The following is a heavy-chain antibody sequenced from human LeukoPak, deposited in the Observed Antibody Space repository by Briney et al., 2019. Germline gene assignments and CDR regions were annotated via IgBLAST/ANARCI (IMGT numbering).Heavy chain of an antibody. D-gene: IGHD3-9*01. Sequence: GGSLSLSCAASGFTFSSYCMNWVRHAPGRGLEWVSSIRSSSSYIYYADSVKGRFTISRNNAKNSLYLQMNSLRAEDTAVYYCARGTYDILTGYSRASYGMDVWGKGTTVTVSS. V-gene: IGHV3-21*01. J-gene: IGHJ6*04. CDR1: GFTFSSYC. CDR3: ARGTYDILTGYSRASYGMDV. CDR2: IRSSSSYI.